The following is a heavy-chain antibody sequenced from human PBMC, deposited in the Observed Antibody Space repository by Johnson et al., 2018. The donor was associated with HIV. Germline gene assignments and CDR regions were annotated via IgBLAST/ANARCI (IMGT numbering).Heavy chain of an antibody. J-gene: IGHJ3*02. CDR1: GFTFTDHY. CDR3: ARDRIRSSHAFDI. D-gene: IGHD6-6*01. V-gene: IGHV3-72*01. CDR2: TRNKAHSYTT. Sequence: VQLVESGGGLVKPGGSLRLSCAASGFTFTDHYMDWVRQAPGKGLEWVGRTRNKAHSYTTEYAASVQGRFTISRDDSKNSLYLQMNSLRAEDTAVYYCARDRIRSSHAFDIWGQGTMVTVSS.